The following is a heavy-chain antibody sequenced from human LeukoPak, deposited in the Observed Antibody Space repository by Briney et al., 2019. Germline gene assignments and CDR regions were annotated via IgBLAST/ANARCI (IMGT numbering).Heavy chain of an antibody. D-gene: IGHD2-21*01. CDR3: ATVAGYFDY. J-gene: IGHJ4*02. CDR2: IKQDGSQK. V-gene: IGHV3-7*01. CDR1: GFLFSSYG. Sequence: PGGSLRLSCAASGFLFSSYGMHWVRQAPGKGLEWVANIKQDGSQKYYLESVKGRFTISRDNTKNSLYLHMSSLRADDTAVYFCATVAGYFDYWGQGTLVTVSS.